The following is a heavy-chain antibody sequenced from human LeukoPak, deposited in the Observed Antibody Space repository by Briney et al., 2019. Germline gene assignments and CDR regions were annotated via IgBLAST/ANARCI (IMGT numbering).Heavy chain of an antibody. J-gene: IGHJ4*02. V-gene: IGHV3-21*01. CDR2: ISSSSRYI. D-gene: IGHD5-12*01. CDR3: ARDEVATISLDY. CDR1: GFTFSSYS. Sequence: PGGSLRLSCAASGFTFSSYSMNWVRQAPGKGLEWVSSISSSSRYIYYADSVKGRFTISRDNAKNSLYLQMNSLRAKDTAVYYCARDEVATISLDYWGQGTLVTVSS.